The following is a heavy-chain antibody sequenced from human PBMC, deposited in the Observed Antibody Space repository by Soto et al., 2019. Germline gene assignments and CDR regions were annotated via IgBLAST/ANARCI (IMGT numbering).Heavy chain of an antibody. CDR1: GFTVSSNY. V-gene: IGHV3-53*01. Sequence: EVQLVESGGGLIQPGGSLRLSCAASGFTVSSNYMSWVRQAPGKGLEWVSVIYSGGSTYYADSVKGRFTISRDNSKNTLYLQMNSLRAKDTAGYYCAVFTPIGGLYYSYGMDVWAKGPRSPSP. D-gene: IGHD3-3*01. J-gene: IGHJ6*02. CDR3: AVFTPIGGLYYSYGMDV. CDR2: IYSGGST.